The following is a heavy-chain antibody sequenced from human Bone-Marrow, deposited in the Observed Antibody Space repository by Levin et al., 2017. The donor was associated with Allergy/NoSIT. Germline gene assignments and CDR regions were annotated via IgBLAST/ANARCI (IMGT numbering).Heavy chain of an antibody. Sequence: KISCKASGGMFDNYIITWVRQAPGQGLEWMGGIIPIYGYADYAQKFKGRVTISADKSTGTAYMKLSSLRSEDTAVYYCARERDSSIRTPLDQWGQGTLVTVSS. CDR3: ARERDSSIRTPLDQ. D-gene: IGHD3-3*02. J-gene: IGHJ4*02. V-gene: IGHV1-69*06. CDR2: IIPIYGYA. CDR1: GGMFDNYI.